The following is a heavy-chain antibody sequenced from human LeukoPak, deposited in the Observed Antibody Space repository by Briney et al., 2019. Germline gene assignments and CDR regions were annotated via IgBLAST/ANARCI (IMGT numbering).Heavy chain of an antibody. CDR2: IDWDDDK. D-gene: IGHD5-12*01. J-gene: IGHJ4*02. Sequence: SGPALVKPTQTLTLTCTFSGFSLSTSGMCVSWIRQPPGKALEWLARIDWDDDKYYSTSLKTRLTISKDTSKNQVVLTVTNMDPVDTATYYCAREKWLRAPFDYWGQGTLVTVSS. CDR1: GFSLSTSGMC. V-gene: IGHV2-70*11. CDR3: AREKWLRAPFDY.